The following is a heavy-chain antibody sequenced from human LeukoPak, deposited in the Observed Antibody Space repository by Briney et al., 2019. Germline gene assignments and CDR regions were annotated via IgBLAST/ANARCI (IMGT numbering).Heavy chain of an antibody. CDR3: ARDHAAFHGFDI. D-gene: IGHD2-21*01. J-gene: IGHJ3*02. V-gene: IGHV4-4*07. CDR1: GGSISSYH. Sequence: SETLSLTCTVSGGSISSYHWSWIRQPAGKGLEWIRSIYTSGSTNYNPSLKSRVTMSVDTSKNQFSLKLSSVTAADTAVYYCARDHAAFHGFDIWGQGTMVTVSS. CDR2: IYTSGST.